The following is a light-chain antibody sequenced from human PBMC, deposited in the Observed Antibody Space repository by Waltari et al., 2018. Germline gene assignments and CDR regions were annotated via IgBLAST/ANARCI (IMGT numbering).Light chain of an antibody. J-gene: IGKJ1*01. Sequence: EVVLTQSPGTLSLSPGERATLSCRASQGVGKYLAWYQQRPGQAPRLLLYHTSIRATGIPDRFSGSGYGTDFSLTISRLEPEDFAVYYCQKHDFLPATFGQGTTVEI. CDR3: QKHDFLPAT. V-gene: IGKV3-20*01. CDR1: QGVGKY. CDR2: HTS.